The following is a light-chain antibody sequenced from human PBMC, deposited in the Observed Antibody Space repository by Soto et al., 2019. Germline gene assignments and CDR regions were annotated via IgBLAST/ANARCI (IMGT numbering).Light chain of an antibody. V-gene: IGLV2-14*03. CDR3: SSYTTSSTHV. J-gene: IGLJ1*01. CDR2: DVT. Sequence: QSALIQPASGSGPPGRRFTISAPGPTIDVGYYNYVSWFQQHPGKAPKLVISDVTNRPSGVSNRFSGSKSGNTASLTISGLQAEDEAHYYCSSYTTSSTHVFGTGTKVTVL. CDR1: TIDVGYYNY.